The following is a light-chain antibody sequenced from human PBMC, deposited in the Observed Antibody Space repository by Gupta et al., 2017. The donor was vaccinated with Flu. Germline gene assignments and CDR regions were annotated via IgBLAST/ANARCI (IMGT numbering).Light chain of an antibody. CDR1: SSDVGGYDF. Sequence: SVTISCTGTSSDVGGYDFVSWYQQHPGKAPKLLIYEVNKRPSGVPDRSSGSKSGNTASLTVSGLQTEDEADYYCSSFAVRNTYVFGTGTRDTVL. V-gene: IGLV2-8*01. J-gene: IGLJ1*01. CDR3: SSFAVRNTYV. CDR2: EVN.